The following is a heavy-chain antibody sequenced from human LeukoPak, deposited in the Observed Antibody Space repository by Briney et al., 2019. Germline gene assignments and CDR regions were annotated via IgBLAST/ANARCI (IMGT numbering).Heavy chain of an antibody. Sequence: TLSLTCAVYGGSFSGYYWSWIRQPPGKALEWLARIDWNDDKFYSTSLKTRLTISKDTSKNQVVLTMTNMDPVDTATYYCARSIYYYDTSGYSSPFDSWGQGTLVTVSS. CDR1: GGSFSGYY. J-gene: IGHJ4*02. CDR3: ARSIYYYDTSGYSSPFDS. D-gene: IGHD3-22*01. CDR2: IDWNDDK. V-gene: IGHV2-70*16.